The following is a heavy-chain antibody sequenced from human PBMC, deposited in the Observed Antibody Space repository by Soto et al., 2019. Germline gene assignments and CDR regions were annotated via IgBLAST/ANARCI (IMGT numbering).Heavy chain of an antibody. D-gene: IGHD6-13*01. Sequence: EVQLLESGGGLVQPGGSLRLSCAASGFFFSSYAMSWVRQAPGKGLEWVSGIGGSGGYKSYADSMKGRFTISRDNSKNTLYPQMESLGAEDTAVYYCAKDAAMVSSTFNYFDYWGQGTLVAVSS. CDR1: GFFFSSYA. CDR2: IGGSGGYK. J-gene: IGHJ4*02. V-gene: IGHV3-23*01. CDR3: AKDAAMVSSTFNYFDY.